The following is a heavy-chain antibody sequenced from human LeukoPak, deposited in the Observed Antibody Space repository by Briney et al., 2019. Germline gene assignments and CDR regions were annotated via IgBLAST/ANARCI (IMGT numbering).Heavy chain of an antibody. CDR3: ATTYALG. V-gene: IGHV3-7*01. CDR2: INEDGSGK. Sequence: GGSLRLSCVASGVTFSSIWMGWVRQAPGKGLEGVASINEDGSGKHYVDSMKGRFTISRDNSKNSVYLQMSNLRVEDTAVYYCATTYALGWGQGTLVTVSS. D-gene: IGHD2-2*01. J-gene: IGHJ4*02. CDR1: GVTFSSIW.